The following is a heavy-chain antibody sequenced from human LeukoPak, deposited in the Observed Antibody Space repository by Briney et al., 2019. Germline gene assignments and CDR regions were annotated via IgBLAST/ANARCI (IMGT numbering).Heavy chain of an antibody. CDR1: GYTFTSYD. J-gene: IGHJ4*02. D-gene: IGHD4-17*01. CDR3: ARAHYGDYPFDY. Sequence: ASVKVSCKASGYTFTSYDINWVRQATGQGLEWMGWMNPNSGNTGYAQKFQGRVTMTRNTSISTAYMKLSSLRSEDTAVYYCARAHYGDYPFDYWGQGTLVTVSP. V-gene: IGHV1-8*01. CDR2: MNPNSGNT.